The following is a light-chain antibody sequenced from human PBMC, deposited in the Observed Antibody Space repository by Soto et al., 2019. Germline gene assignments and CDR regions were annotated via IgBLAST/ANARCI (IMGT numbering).Light chain of an antibody. Sequence: IQLTQARSSLSASVGDRVTSTCRASQGISSYLAWYQQKPGKAPKLLIYAASTLQSGVPSRFSGSGSGTDFTLTISSLQPEDFATYYCQQLNSYPRITFGQGTRLEIK. CDR1: QGISSY. CDR3: QQLNSYPRIT. CDR2: AAS. V-gene: IGKV1-9*01. J-gene: IGKJ5*01.